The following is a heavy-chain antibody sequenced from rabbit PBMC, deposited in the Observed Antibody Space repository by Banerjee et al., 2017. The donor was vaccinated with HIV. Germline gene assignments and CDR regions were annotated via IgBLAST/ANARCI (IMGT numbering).Heavy chain of an antibody. CDR3: ARAAYVGGGYYLNL. CDR1: GFSFSSGYD. Sequence: QSLEESGGDLVKPGASLTLTCEASGFSFSSGYDMCWVRQAPGKGLEWIACIYGGSSGSTHYASWAKGRFTISKTSSTTVTLQMTSLTAADTATYFCARAAYVGGGYYLNLWGPGTLVTVS. D-gene: IGHD1-1*01. CDR2: IYGGSSGST. V-gene: IGHV1S40*01. J-gene: IGHJ4*01.